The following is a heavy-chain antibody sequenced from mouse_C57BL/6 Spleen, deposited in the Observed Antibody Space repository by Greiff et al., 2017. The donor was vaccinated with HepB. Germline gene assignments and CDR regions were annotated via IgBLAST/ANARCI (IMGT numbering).Heavy chain of an antibody. D-gene: IGHD3-1*01. CDR2: IHPSDSDT. V-gene: IGHV1-74*01. CDR3: AMRGGFAWFAY. CDR1: GYTFTSYW. J-gene: IGHJ3*01. Sequence: QVQLKEPGAELVKPGASVKVSCKASGYTFTSYWMHWVKQRPGQGLEWIGRIHPSDSDTNYNQKFKGKATLTVDKSSSTAYMQLSSLTSEDSAIYYCAMRGGFAWFAYWGQGTLVTVSA.